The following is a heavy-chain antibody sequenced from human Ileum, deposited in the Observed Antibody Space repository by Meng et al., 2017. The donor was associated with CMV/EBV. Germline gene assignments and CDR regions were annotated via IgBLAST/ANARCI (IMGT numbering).Heavy chain of an antibody. D-gene: IGHD4-17*01. Sequence: LSLICAASGFTLSNYWMSWVQQGSGKGLEWVANIKQDGSEEYYVDSVKGRFTISRDNAKTSLFLKMNSLRAEDTAVYYCARNPVTNRRASHFDYWGQGTLVTVSS. V-gene: IGHV3-7*01. J-gene: IGHJ4*02. CDR2: IKQDGSEE. CDR3: ARNPVTNRRASHFDY. CDR1: GFTLSNYW.